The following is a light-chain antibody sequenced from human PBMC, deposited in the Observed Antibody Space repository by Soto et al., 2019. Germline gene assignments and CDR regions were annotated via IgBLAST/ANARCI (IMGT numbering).Light chain of an antibody. J-gene: IGKJ5*01. CDR3: QQYGSSPRLT. CDR1: QSFSGTY. Sequence: EIVLTQSPGTLSLSPGERATLSCRASQSFSGTYLAWYQQKPGQAPRLLIYAASTRATGIPDRFSGSGSGTDFTLTISRLEPEDFAVYYCQQYGSSPRLTFGQGTRLEMK. CDR2: AAS. V-gene: IGKV3-20*01.